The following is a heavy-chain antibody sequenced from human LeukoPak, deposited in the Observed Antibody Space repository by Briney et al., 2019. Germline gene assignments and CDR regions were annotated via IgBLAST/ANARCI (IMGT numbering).Heavy chain of an antibody. V-gene: IGHV4-61*02. CDR3: ASGYDKYYFDY. D-gene: IGHD5-12*01. CDR2: IYTSGST. CDR1: GGSISSGSYY. J-gene: IGHJ4*02. Sequence: PSETLSLTCTVSGGSISSGSYYWSWIRQPAGKGLEWIGRIYTSGSTNYNPSLKSRVTISVDTSKNQFSLKLSSVTAADTAVYYCASGYDKYYFDYWGQGTLVTVSS.